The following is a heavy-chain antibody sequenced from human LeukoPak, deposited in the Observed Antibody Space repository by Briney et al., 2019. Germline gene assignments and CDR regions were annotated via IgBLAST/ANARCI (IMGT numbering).Heavy chain of an antibody. D-gene: IGHD6-19*01. CDR2: IKSKTDGGAT. CDR3: AKETAVVGWYHGMDV. Sequence: GGSLRLSCAASGFTFSNAWMSWVRQAPGKGLEWVGRIKSKTDGGATHYAAPVKGRFTISRDDSKNTLYLQMNSLRAEDTAVYYCAKETAVVGWYHGMDVWGQWTTVTVSS. J-gene: IGHJ6*02. V-gene: IGHV3-15*01. CDR1: GFTFSNAW.